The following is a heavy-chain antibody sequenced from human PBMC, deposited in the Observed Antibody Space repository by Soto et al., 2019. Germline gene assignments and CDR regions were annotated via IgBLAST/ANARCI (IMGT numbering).Heavy chain of an antibody. V-gene: IGHV3-30*18. J-gene: IGHJ6*02. Sequence: GGSERLSGAACGLQFSIYVIHWVRQDPGKGLEWVAVISYDGSNKYYADSVKGRFTISRDNSKNTLYLQMNSLRAEDTAVYYCAKDGYSGSWYEGVYYYYGMDVWGQGTTVTVSS. CDR1: GLQFSIYV. CDR2: ISYDGSNK. D-gene: IGHD6-13*01. CDR3: AKDGYSGSWYEGVYYYYGMDV.